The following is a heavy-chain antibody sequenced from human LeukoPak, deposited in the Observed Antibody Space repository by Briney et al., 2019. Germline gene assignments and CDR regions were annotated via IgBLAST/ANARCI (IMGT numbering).Heavy chain of an antibody. V-gene: IGHV3-48*01. Sequence: PGGSLRLSCAASGFTFSSYSMNWVRQAPGKGLEWVSYISSSSSTIYYADSVKGRFTISRDNAKNSLYLQMNSLRAEDTTVYYCARSVKRYRWSGYYYFGYWGQGTLVTVSS. CDR1: GFTFSSYS. CDR2: ISSSSSTI. CDR3: ARSVKRYRWSGYYYFGY. D-gene: IGHD3-3*01. J-gene: IGHJ4*02.